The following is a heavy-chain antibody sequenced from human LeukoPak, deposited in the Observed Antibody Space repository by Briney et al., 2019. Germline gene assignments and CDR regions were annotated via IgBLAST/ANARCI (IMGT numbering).Heavy chain of an antibody. Sequence: GGSLRLSCAASGFTFSSYAMHWVRQAPGKGLEWVAVISYDGSNKYYADSVKGRFTISRDNSKNTLYLQMNSLRAEDTAVYYCAKDVGTYYYDSSGPDYWGQGTLVTVSS. V-gene: IGHV3-30-3*01. CDR2: ISYDGSNK. J-gene: IGHJ4*02. CDR1: GFTFSSYA. D-gene: IGHD3-22*01. CDR3: AKDVGTYYYDSSGPDY.